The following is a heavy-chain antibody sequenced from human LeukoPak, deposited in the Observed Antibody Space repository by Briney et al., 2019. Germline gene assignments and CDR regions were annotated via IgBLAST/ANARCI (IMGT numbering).Heavy chain of an antibody. CDR1: AFTFSTYG. J-gene: IGHJ4*02. CDR3: ARLGNEREGRYYFDY. V-gene: IGHV3-30*03. CDR2: ISDDGNRK. D-gene: IGHD1-1*01. Sequence: GGSLRLSCAASAFTFSTYGMHWVRQAPGKGLEWVAVISDDGNRKYYVDSVKGRFTISRDNPKNTLYLQMDSLRTEDTAVYYCARLGNEREGRYYFDYWGQGTLVTVSS.